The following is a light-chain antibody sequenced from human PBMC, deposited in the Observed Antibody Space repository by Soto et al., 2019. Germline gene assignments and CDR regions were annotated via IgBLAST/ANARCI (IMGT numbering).Light chain of an antibody. V-gene: IGKV1-27*01. CDR3: QKYNSAHSYS. J-gene: IGKJ1*01. CDR1: QGITNY. CDR2: GAS. Sequence: DVQMTQSPSSLSASVGDRVTLTCRASQGITNYLAWYQQKPGKVPKLLIYGASTLQSGVPSRFSGSGSGTDFTLTIDSLQPEDVATYYCQKYNSAHSYSFGQGTQVEIK.